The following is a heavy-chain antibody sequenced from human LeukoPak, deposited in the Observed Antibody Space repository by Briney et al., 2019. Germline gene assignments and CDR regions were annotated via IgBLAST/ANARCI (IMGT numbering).Heavy chain of an antibody. V-gene: IGHV1-18*01. CDR1: GYTFTSYG. Sequence: ASVKVSCKASGYTFTSYGSSWVRQAPGQGLEWMGWISAYNGNTNYAQKLQGRVTMTTDTSTSTAYMELRSLRSDDTAVYYCARGMFWNTLQDNWNDLGPEDYWGQGTLVTVSS. CDR3: ARGMFWNTLQDNWNDLGPEDY. D-gene: IGHD1-20*01. J-gene: IGHJ4*02. CDR2: ISAYNGNT.